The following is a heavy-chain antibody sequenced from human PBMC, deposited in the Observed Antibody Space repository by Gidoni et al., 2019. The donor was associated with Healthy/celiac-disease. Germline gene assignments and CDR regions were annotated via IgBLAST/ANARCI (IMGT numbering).Heavy chain of an antibody. CDR3: AHSALFYDYIWGSSEGRGLDV. J-gene: IGHJ6*02. D-gene: IGHD3-16*01. Sequence: QIPLMDSGPTLVKPTQTLTLTCTFSGFSLSTSGVGVGWIRQPPGKALEWLALRYWDDEKRYSTSLKSRHANTKDACKTKVVHTMTNMDPVDTATYYCAHSALFYDYIWGSSEGRGLDVWGQGTTVTVSS. CDR1: GFSLSTSGVG. CDR2: RYWDDEK. V-gene: IGHV2-5*02.